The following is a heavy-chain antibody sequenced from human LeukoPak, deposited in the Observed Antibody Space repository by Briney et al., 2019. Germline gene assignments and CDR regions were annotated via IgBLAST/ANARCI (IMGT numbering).Heavy chain of an antibody. CDR3: ARGHDSSGYYYVGDWFDP. V-gene: IGHV4-59*01. J-gene: IGHJ5*02. CDR2: IYYSGST. CDR1: GGSISSYY. Sequence: SETLSLTCTVSGGSISSYYWSWIRQPPGKGLEWIGYIYYSGSTNYNPSLKSRVTISVDTSKNQFSLKLGSVTAADTAVYYCARGHDSSGYYYVGDWFDPWGQGTLVTVSS. D-gene: IGHD3-22*01.